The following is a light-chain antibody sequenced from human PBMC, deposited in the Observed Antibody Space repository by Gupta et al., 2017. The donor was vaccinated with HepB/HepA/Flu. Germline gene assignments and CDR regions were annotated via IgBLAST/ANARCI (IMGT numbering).Light chain of an antibody. CDR1: QSVSIN. Sequence: ELVTTHSPVTLYVSAGEGATLPCRASQSVSINLGWYQQKPGQAPRLLIYAISTRAAGIPARFSGSGSGTEFTLTITSLQSEDFAIYYCQQYHDCPLTFGQGTKVEIK. V-gene: IGKV3-15*01. CDR3: QQYHDCPLT. CDR2: AIS. J-gene: IGKJ1*01.